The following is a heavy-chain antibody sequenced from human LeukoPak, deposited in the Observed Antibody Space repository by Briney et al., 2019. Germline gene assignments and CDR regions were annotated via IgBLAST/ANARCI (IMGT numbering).Heavy chain of an antibody. D-gene: IGHD3-22*01. CDR1: GGSITSYY. CDR3: ASAMIGVPDDAFDI. V-gene: IGHV4-59*12. CDR2: IYYSGST. J-gene: IGHJ3*02. Sequence: PSETLSLTCSVPGGSITSYYWSWIRQPPGKGLEWIGYIYYSGSTNYNPSLKSRVTISVDTSKNQFSLKLSSVTAADTAVYYCASAMIGVPDDAFDIWGQGTMVTVSS.